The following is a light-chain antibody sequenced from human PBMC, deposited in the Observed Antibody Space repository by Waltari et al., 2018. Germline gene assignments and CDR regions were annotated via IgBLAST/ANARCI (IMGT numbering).Light chain of an antibody. CDR2: DAS. Sequence: EIVLTQSPATLSLSPGARATLSCRASQSVKYVAWFQHKPGQTPRLLIYDASNRATDIPARFSGSGSGTDFTLTISSLEPEDFAVYYCQQRSTWLAFTFGGGTKVELK. CDR1: QSVKY. CDR3: QQRSTWLAFT. V-gene: IGKV3-11*01. J-gene: IGKJ4*01.